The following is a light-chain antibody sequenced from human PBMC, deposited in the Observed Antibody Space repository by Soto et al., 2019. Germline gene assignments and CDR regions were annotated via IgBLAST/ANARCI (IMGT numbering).Light chain of an antibody. J-gene: IGLJ3*02. Sequence: QSVLTQPPSVSGAPGQRVTISCSGSSSNIGAGYDVHWYQQLPGTAPKLLISRNNQRPSGVPDRFSGSKSGTSASLAISGLRSEDEADYYCATRDDSLSGHWLFGGGTKLTVL. CDR3: ATRDDSLSGHWL. V-gene: IGLV1-47*01. CDR1: SSNIGAGYD. CDR2: RNN.